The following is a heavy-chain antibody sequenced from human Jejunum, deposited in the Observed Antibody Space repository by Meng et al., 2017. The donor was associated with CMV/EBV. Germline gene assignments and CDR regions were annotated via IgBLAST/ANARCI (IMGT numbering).Heavy chain of an antibody. J-gene: IGHJ5*02. CDR1: WFTLSSGG. CDR2: IWVDGSNK. D-gene: IGHD3-10*01. V-gene: IGHV3-33*06. CDR3: AKDPYGSGNYFDP. Sequence: AASWFTLSSGGMHWVRQAPRKGLKWEAGIWVDGSNKNDGALVKGRFPISRENFQNNVVLTKNSPSAEDTAVYYCAKDPYGSGNYFDPWGQGTLVTVSS.